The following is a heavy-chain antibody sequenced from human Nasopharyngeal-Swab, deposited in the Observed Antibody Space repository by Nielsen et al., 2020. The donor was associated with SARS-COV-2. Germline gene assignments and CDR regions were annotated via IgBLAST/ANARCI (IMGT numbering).Heavy chain of an antibody. J-gene: IGHJ3*02. Sequence: GESLKISCAASGFTFSSYALSWVRQAPGKGLEYISGGGGRTYYADSVKGRFTISRDNSKNTVYLQMNSLRAEDTAVYYCAKVKGSSGFNAFDIWGQGTMVTVSS. D-gene: IGHD6-19*01. CDR3: AKVKGSSGFNAFDI. V-gene: IGHV3-23*01. CDR1: GFTFSSYA. CDR2: ISGGGGRT.